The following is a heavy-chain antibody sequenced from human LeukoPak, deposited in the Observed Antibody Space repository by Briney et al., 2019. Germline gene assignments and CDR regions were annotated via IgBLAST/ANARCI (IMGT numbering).Heavy chain of an antibody. CDR2: VYNSGTT. CDR1: GVSIGSHY. V-gene: IGHV4-59*11. Sequence: SETLSLTCTVSGVSIGSHYWSWIRQSPGKGLEWIGCVYNSGTTVYNPSLTGRVTISVDTSKNQYSLYLRSVTAADAAVYYCARDAYWGQGILVTVSS. J-gene: IGHJ4*02. CDR3: ARDAY.